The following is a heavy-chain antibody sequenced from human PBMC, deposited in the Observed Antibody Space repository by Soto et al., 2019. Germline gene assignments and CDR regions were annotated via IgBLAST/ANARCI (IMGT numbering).Heavy chain of an antibody. CDR1: GFSLSTSGVG. CDR3: ALDRSPTMVRGVSLLPNWFDP. Sequence: SGPTLVNPTQTLTLTCTFSGFSLSTSGVGVGWIRQPPGKALEWLALIYWDDDKRYSPSLKSRLTITKDTSKNQVVLTMTNMDPVDTATYYFALDRSPTMVRGVSLLPNWFDPWGQGTLVTVSS. D-gene: IGHD3-10*01. CDR2: IYWDDDK. V-gene: IGHV2-5*02. J-gene: IGHJ5*02.